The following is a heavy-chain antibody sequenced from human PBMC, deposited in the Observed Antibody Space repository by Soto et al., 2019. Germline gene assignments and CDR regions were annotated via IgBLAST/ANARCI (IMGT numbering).Heavy chain of an antibody. CDR1: GYTFTGYY. V-gene: IGHV1-2*02. CDR3: ARSYRSGSFTGYYYYGMDV. J-gene: IGHJ6*02. CDR2: INPNSGGT. D-gene: IGHD1-26*01. Sequence: ASVKVSCKASGYTFTGYYMHWVRQAPGQGLEWMGWINPNSGGTNYAQKFQGGVTMTRDTSISTAYMELSRLRSDDTAVYYCARSYRSGSFTGYYYYGMDVWGQGTTVTVSS.